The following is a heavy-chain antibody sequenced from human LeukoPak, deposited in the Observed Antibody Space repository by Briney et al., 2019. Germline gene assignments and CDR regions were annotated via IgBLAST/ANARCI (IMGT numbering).Heavy chain of an antibody. CDR1: GYTFTGYY. CDR2: INPNSGDT. J-gene: IGHJ3*02. CDR3: ARDIGGGSATHYNVNAFDI. D-gene: IGHD3-10*01. V-gene: IGHV1-2*02. Sequence: ASVKVSCKASGYTFTGYYMHWVRQAPGQGLEWMGWINPNSGDTNYAQKFQGSVTMTRDTSISTAYMELSRLRSDDTAVYYCARDIGGGSATHYNVNAFDIWGQGTMVTVSS.